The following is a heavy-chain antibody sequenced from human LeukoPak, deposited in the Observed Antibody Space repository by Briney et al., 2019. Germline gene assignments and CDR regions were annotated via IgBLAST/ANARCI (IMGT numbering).Heavy chain of an antibody. J-gene: IGHJ4*02. D-gene: IGHD3-22*01. Sequence: GGSLRLSCAASGFTFSSYGMSWVRQAPGKGLEWVSAISGSGGSTYYADSVKGRFTISRDNSKNTLYLQMNSLRAEDTAVYYCAKDRREIVVPMGDDYWGQGTLVTVSS. CDR2: ISGSGGST. V-gene: IGHV3-23*01. CDR1: GFTFSSYG. CDR3: AKDRREIVVPMGDDY.